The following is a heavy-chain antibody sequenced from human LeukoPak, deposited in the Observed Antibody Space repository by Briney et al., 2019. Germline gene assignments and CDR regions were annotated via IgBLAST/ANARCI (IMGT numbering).Heavy chain of an antibody. J-gene: IGHJ4*02. D-gene: IGHD2-15*01. CDR2: IYPGDSDT. CDR1: GYTFTSYL. Sequence: HGESLKISGKASGYTFTSYLIGGGRQMPGKVLEWMGIIYPGDSDTRYSPSFQGQVTISADKSISTAYLQWSSLKASDTVMYSCESLLPPADYWGQGPLVTVSS. V-gene: IGHV5-51*01. CDR3: ESLLPPADY.